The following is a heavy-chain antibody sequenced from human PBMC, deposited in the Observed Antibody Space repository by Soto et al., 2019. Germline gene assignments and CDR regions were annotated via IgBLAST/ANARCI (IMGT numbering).Heavy chain of an antibody. D-gene: IGHD3-10*01. V-gene: IGHV3-30-3*01. CDR1: GFTFSSYA. CDR2: ISYDGSNK. J-gene: IGHJ3*02. Sequence: GGSLRLSCAASGFTFSSYAMHWVRQAPGKGLEWVAVISYDGSNKYYADSVKGRFTISRDNSKNTLYLQMNSLRAEDTAVYYCARDTAYMVPKPWGAFDIWGQGTMVTVSS. CDR3: ARDTAYMVPKPWGAFDI.